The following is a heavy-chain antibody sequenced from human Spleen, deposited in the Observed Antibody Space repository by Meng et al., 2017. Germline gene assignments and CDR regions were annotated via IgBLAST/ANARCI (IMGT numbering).Heavy chain of an antibody. CDR2: ITWNGGST. V-gene: IGHV3-20*03. D-gene: IGHD3-22*01. Sequence: GESLKISYAASGFNFDDYGMSWVRQVPGKGLEWVSGITWNGGSTIYADSVKGRFTISRDNAKNSLYLQMNSLGAEDTAVYYCARAAYYYDGSGYYCLGYWGQGILVTVSS. J-gene: IGHJ4*02. CDR3: ARAAYYYDGSGYYCLGY. CDR1: GFNFDDYG.